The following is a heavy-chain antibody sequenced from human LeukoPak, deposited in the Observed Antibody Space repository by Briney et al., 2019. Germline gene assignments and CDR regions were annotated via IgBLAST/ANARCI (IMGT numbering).Heavy chain of an antibody. CDR3: ARVEAVLRFLDHPDY. CDR1: GGSISSSSYY. CDR2: IYYSGST. J-gene: IGHJ4*02. Sequence: SETLSLTCTVSGGSISSSSYYWGWIRQPPGKGLEWIGSIYYSGSTNYNPSLKSRVTMSVDTSKNQFSLKLSSLTAADTAVYYCARVEAVLRFLDHPDYWGQGTLVTVSS. V-gene: IGHV4-39*07. D-gene: IGHD3-3*01.